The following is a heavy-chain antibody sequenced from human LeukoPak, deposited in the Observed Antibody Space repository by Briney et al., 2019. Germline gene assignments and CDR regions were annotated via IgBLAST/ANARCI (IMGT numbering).Heavy chain of an antibody. CDR2: ISYDGSNK. Sequence: GGSLRLSCAASGFTFSSYAMHWVRQAPGKGLEWVAVISYDGSNKYYADSVKGRFTISRDNSKNTLYLQMYSLRAEDTAVYYCARDWDWAYFDYWGQGTLVTVSS. CDR3: ARDWDWAYFDY. CDR1: GFTFSSYA. V-gene: IGHV3-30*04. J-gene: IGHJ4*02. D-gene: IGHD3/OR15-3a*01.